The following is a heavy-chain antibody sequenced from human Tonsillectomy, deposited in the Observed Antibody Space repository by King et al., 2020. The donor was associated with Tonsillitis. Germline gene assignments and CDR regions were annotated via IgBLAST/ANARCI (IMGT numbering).Heavy chain of an antibody. V-gene: IGHV3-30-3*01. CDR3: ARDSFDDFWSGYMTP. J-gene: IGHJ5*02. CDR2: ISYYGINK. Sequence: VQLVESGGGVVQPWRSLRLACAASGFTFSSYALHWVRQAPGKGLGWVAVISYYGINKYYADSVKGRFTISSDNSKNTPYLQMNSLRAEDTAVYYCARDSFDDFWSGYMTPWGQGTLVTVSS. D-gene: IGHD3-3*01. CDR1: GFTFSSYA.